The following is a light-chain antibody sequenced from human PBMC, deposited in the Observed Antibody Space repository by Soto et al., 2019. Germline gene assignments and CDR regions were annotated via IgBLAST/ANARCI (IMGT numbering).Light chain of an antibody. CDR1: QSIGRW. CDR2: DAS. Sequence: DIQMTQSPSTLSASIGDRVTIXCRASQSIGRWLAWYQQKPGKAPKLLIYDASTLESGVPSRFSGSGSGTEFTLTIGSXXXXXXXXXYCQQYNSWATFGGGTKVXXK. CDR3: QQYNSWAT. J-gene: IGKJ4*01. V-gene: IGKV1-5*01.